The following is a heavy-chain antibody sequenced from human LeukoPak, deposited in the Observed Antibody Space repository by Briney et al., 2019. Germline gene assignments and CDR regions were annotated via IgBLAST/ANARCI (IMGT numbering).Heavy chain of an antibody. CDR3: ARVTGTTWNYYYYYYMDV. J-gene: IGHJ6*03. Sequence: PSETLSLTCTVSGGSISSYYWSWIRRPAGKGLEWIGRIYTSGSTNYNPSLKSRVTMSVDTSKNQFSLKLSSVTAADTAVYYCARVTGTTWNYYYYYYMDVWGKGTTVTVSS. CDR2: IYTSGST. V-gene: IGHV4-4*07. CDR1: GGSISSYY. D-gene: IGHD1-7*01.